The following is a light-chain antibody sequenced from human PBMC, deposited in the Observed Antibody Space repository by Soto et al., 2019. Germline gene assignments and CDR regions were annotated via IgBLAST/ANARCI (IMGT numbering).Light chain of an antibody. V-gene: IGLV2-14*02. CDR1: SSDVGSYNL. Sequence: QSALTQPASVSGSPGQSITISCTGTSSDVGSYNLVSWYQQHPDKAPKLMIYEGSKRPSGVPPRFSGSKSANTASLTISGLQAADEADYYCNSYAGGLVLFGGGTKVTVL. J-gene: IGLJ2*01. CDR3: NSYAGGLVL. CDR2: EGS.